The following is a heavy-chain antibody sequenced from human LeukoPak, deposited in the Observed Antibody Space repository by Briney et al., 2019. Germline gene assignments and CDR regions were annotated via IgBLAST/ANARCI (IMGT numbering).Heavy chain of an antibody. V-gene: IGHV3-11*01. CDR1: GFTFSDYY. CDR3: ARSRDYYDSSGYSDAFDI. D-gene: IGHD3-22*01. CDR2: ISSSGSTI. J-gene: IGHJ3*02. Sequence: GGSLRLSCAASGFTFSDYYMSWIRQAPGKGLEWVSYISSSGSTIYYADSVKGRFTISRDNAKNSLYLQMNSLRAEDTALYYCARSRDYYDSSGYSDAFDIWGQGTMVTVSS.